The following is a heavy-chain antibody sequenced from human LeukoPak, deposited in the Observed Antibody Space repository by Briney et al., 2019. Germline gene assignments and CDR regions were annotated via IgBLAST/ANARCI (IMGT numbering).Heavy chain of an antibody. V-gene: IGHV3-30-3*01. CDR1: GFTFSSYA. CDR3: ASGAYYYDSSGYSRTFDY. D-gene: IGHD3-22*01. CDR2: ISYDGSNK. J-gene: IGHJ4*02. Sequence: GGSLRLSCAASGFTFSSYAMHWVRQAPGKGLEWVAVISYDGSNKYYADSVKGRFTISRDSSKNTLYLQMNSLRAEDTAVYYCASGAYYYDSSGYSRTFDYWGQGTLVTVSS.